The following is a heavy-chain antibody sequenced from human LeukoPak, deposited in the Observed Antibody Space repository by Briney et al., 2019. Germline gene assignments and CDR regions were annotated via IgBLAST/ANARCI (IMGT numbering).Heavy chain of an antibody. D-gene: IGHD3-22*01. CDR1: GYTLTSYG. V-gene: IGHV1-18*01. CDR3: ARDRYYDSSGYYEFDY. J-gene: IGHJ4*02. Sequence: ASVKVSCKASGYTLTSYGISWVRQAPGQGLEWMGWISAYNGNTNYAQKLQGRVTMTTDTSTSTAYMELRSLRSDDTAVYYCARDRYYDSSGYYEFDYWGQGTLVTVSS. CDR2: ISAYNGNT.